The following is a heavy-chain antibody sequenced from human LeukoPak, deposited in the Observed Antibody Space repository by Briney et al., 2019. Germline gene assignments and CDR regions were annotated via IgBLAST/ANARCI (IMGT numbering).Heavy chain of an antibody. D-gene: IGHD3-3*01. CDR2: IYYSGST. V-gene: IGHV4-59*11. Sequence: SETLSLTCTVSGGSISSHYWSWIRQPPGKGLEWIGYIYYSGSTNYNPSLKSRVAISVDTSKNQFSLKLSSVTAADTAVYYCARDLYFWSGFVDYYYYMDVWGKGTTVTVSS. CDR3: ARDLYFWSGFVDYYYYMDV. CDR1: GGSISSHY. J-gene: IGHJ6*03.